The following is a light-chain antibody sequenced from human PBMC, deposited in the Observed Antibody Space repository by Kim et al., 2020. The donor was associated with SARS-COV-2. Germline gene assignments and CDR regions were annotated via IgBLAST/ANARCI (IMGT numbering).Light chain of an antibody. CDR2: VNGDGSH. Sequence: ASVKLTCTLSYEHGRYAIAWHQQQSGKGPRYLMKVNGDGSHNKGDGTPDRFSGSTSGAERYLTISSLQSEDEADYYCQTWGTGIVVFGGGTRLSVL. CDR1: YEHGRYA. CDR3: QTWGTGIVV. V-gene: IGLV4-69*01. J-gene: IGLJ2*01.